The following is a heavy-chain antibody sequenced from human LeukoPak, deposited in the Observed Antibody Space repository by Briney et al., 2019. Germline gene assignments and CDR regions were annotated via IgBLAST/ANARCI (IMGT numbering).Heavy chain of an antibody. D-gene: IGHD6-19*01. Sequence: GESLKISGKGSGYSFTSYWIGWVRQMPGKGLEWMGIIYPGDSDTRYSPSFQGQVTISADKSISTAYLQWSSLKASDTAMYYCARPISSGWFAFDIWGQGTMVTVSS. CDR2: IYPGDSDT. CDR3: ARPISSGWFAFDI. V-gene: IGHV5-51*01. J-gene: IGHJ3*02. CDR1: GYSFTSYW.